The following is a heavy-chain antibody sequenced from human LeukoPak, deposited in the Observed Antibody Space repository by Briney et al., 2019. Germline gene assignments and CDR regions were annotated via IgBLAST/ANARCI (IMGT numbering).Heavy chain of an antibody. CDR3: ARERTLYVSGSGYGMDV. V-gene: IGHV3-48*02. CDR2: ISSSSSTI. D-gene: IGHD3-10*01. Sequence: GGSLRLSCAASGFTFSSYSMNWVRQAPGKGLEWVSYISSSSSTIYYADSVKGRFTISRDNAKNSLYLQMNSLRDEDTAVYFCARERTLYVSGSGYGMDVWGQGTTVTVSS. J-gene: IGHJ6*02. CDR1: GFTFSSYS.